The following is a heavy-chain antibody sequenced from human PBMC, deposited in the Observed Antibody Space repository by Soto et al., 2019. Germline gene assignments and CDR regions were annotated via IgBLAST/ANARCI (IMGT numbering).Heavy chain of an antibody. V-gene: IGHV4-30-4*01. CDR1: GASVAGGSYY. J-gene: IGHJ5*02. CDR3: ARDTYSGYDFGL. D-gene: IGHD5-12*01. Sequence: QVQLRESGPGLVKPSQTLSLTCSVSGASVAGGSYYWSWVRQPPGKGLEWIGYIPSRGRPFYTPSLTSLGTISADTSKNQLSLQLTSVTAADTAVYYCARDTYSGYDFGLWGQGTLVTVSS. CDR2: IPSRGRP.